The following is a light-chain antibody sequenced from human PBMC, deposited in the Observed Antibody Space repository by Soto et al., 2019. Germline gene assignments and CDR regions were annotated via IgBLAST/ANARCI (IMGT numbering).Light chain of an antibody. CDR2: GAS. Sequence: IVLTQSPATLSVTPGERATLSCRASQSVSSNLAWYRQKPDQAPRLLIYGASSRATGIPDRFSGSGSGTDFTLTISSLEPEDFAVYYCQQRSNWPPSITFGQGTLLEI. V-gene: IGKV3-11*01. J-gene: IGKJ5*01. CDR1: QSVSSN. CDR3: QQRSNWPPSIT.